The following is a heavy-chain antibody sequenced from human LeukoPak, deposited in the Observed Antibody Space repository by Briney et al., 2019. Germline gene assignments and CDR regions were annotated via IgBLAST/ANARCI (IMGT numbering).Heavy chain of an antibody. CDR3: ARAVLYSSGWWALFDY. V-gene: IGHV4-61*01. D-gene: IGHD6-19*01. Sequence: PSETLSLTCTVSGGSVSSGSYYWSWIRQPPGKGLEWIGYIYYSGSTNYNPSLKSRVTISVDTSKSQFSLKPSSVTAADTAVYYCARAVLYSSGWWALFDYWGQGTLVTVSS. CDR1: GGSVSSGSYY. CDR2: IYYSGST. J-gene: IGHJ4*02.